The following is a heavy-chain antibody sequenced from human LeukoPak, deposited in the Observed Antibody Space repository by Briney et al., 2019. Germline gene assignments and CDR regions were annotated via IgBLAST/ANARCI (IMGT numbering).Heavy chain of an antibody. D-gene: IGHD1-26*01. CDR2: IYHSGST. CDR3: ARGGPIVGAKGPEYFQH. CDR1: GYSISSGYY. V-gene: IGHV4-38-2*02. J-gene: IGHJ1*01. Sequence: SETLSLTCTVSGYSISSGYYWGWIRQPPGKGLEWIGSIYHSGSTNYNPSLKSRVTISVDTSKNQFSLKLSSVTAADTAVYYCARGGPIVGAKGPEYFQHWGQGTLVTVSS.